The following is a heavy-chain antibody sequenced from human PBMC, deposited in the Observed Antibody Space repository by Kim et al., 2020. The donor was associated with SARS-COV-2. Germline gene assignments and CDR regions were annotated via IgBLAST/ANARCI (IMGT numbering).Heavy chain of an antibody. Sequence: GGSLRLSCAASGFTFSSYWMHWVRQAPGKGLVWVSRINSDGSSTSYADSVKGRFTISRDNAKNTLYLQMNSLRAEDTAVYYCARDSPDYDFWSRKPPETRFDPWGQGTLVTVSS. J-gene: IGHJ5*02. V-gene: IGHV3-74*01. CDR3: ARDSPDYDFWSRKPPETRFDP. CDR2: INSDGSST. D-gene: IGHD3-3*01. CDR1: GFTFSSYW.